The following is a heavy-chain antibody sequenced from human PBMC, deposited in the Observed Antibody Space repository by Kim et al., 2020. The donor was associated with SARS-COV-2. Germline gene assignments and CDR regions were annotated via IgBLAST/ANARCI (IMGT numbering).Heavy chain of an antibody. J-gene: IGHJ4*02. Sequence: ASVKVSCKTSGYTFIRDRIHWVRQAPGQGLEWMGAIDCGDGYTKYSEKFQGRVTFTRDTSANTAYMELSSLSSEDSAVFYCLGGYYFDYWGQGTLVTVSS. CDR3: LGGYYFDY. CDR1: GYTFIRDR. D-gene: IGHD2-15*01. CDR2: IDCGDGYT. V-gene: IGHV1-3*01.